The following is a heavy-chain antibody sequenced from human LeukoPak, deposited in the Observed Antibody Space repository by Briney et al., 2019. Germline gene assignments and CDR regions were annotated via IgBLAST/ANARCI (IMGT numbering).Heavy chain of an antibody. D-gene: IGHD5-18*01. CDR3: ARTRGYSYGYSS. J-gene: IGHJ5*02. CDR2: IYYSGST. Sequence: SETLSLTCTVSGGSISSYYWSWIRQPPGKGLEWIGYIYYSGSTNYNPSLKSRVTISVDTSKNQFSLKLSSVTAADTAVYYCARTRGYSYGYSSWGQGTLVTVSS. CDR1: GGSISSYY. V-gene: IGHV4-59*01.